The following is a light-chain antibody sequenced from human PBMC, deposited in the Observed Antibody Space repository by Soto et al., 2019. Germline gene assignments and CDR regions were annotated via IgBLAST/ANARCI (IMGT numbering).Light chain of an antibody. J-gene: IGKJ1*01. Sequence: EIVFMQSPGTLSLSPGERATLSCRASQTASSYLAWYQQKPGQAPRLLIYGASSRATGIPERFSGSGSGTDFTLTISRLEPDDFAVYYCQHYGSSRTFGQGTKVDIK. CDR2: GAS. CDR3: QHYGSSRT. V-gene: IGKV3-20*01. CDR1: QTASSY.